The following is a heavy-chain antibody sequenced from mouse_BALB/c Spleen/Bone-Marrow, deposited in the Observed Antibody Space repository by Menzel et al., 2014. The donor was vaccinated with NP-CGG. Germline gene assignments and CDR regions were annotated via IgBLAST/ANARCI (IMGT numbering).Heavy chain of an antibody. D-gene: IGHD2-1*01. CDR1: GFSLXSYG. CDR2: IWAGGST. Sequence: VMLVESGPGLVAPSQSLSITCTVSGFSLXSYGVHWVRQPPGKGLEWLGVIWAGGSTNYNSALMSRLSISKDNSKSQVFLKMNSLQTDDTAMYYCARSPQRTTMIGYWGQGTTLTVSS. CDR3: ARSPQRTTMIGY. J-gene: IGHJ2*01. V-gene: IGHV2-9*02.